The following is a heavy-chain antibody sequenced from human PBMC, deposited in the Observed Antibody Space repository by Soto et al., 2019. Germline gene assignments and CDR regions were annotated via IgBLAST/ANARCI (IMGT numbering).Heavy chain of an antibody. CDR1: GGTFSSYA. Sequence: QVQLVQSGAEVKKPGSSVKVSCKASGGTFSSYAISWVRQAPGQGLEWMGGIIPIFGTANYAQKFQGRVTITADESTSTAYMELSSLRSEDTAVYYCARDTGGYDAPYYYGMDVWGQGTTVTVSS. CDR3: ARDTGGYDAPYYYGMDV. CDR2: IIPIFGTA. J-gene: IGHJ6*02. D-gene: IGHD5-12*01. V-gene: IGHV1-69*01.